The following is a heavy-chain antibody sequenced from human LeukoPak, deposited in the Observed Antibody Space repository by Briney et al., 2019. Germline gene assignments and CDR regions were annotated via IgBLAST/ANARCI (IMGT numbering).Heavy chain of an antibody. CDR3: AKDRDFYDRNSFSPDAFDM. CDR2: IYSGGRT. Sequence: GGSLRLSCAASGFTVSSNYMTWVRQAPGKGLEWVSVIYSGGRTFDAHSVKGRFTISRDNVKNTVFLQMNSLRVEDTAVYYCAKDRDFYDRNSFSPDAFDMWGQGTMVIVSS. V-gene: IGHV3-66*01. CDR1: GFTVSSNY. D-gene: IGHD2/OR15-2a*01. J-gene: IGHJ3*02.